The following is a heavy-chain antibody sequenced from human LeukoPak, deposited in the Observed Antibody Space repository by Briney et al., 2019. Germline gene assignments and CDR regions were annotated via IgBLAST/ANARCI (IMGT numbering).Heavy chain of an antibody. Sequence: SETLSLTCTVSGGSISSSSYYWGWIRQPPGKGLEWIGSIYYSGSTYYSPSLKSRVTMSVDTSKNQFSLKLSSVTAADTAVYYCARWTPAVEWSDNWFDPWGQGTLVTVSS. CDR1: GGSISSSSYY. CDR3: ARWTPAVEWSDNWFDP. J-gene: IGHJ5*02. D-gene: IGHD3-3*01. V-gene: IGHV4-39*07. CDR2: IYYSGST.